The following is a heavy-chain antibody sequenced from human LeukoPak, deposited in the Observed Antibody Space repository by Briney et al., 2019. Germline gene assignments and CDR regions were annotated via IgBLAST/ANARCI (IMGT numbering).Heavy chain of an antibody. CDR3: ASRNCSSTSCLDY. J-gene: IGHJ4*02. CDR1: GFTFSSYE. CDR2: ISSSGSTI. D-gene: IGHD2-2*01. Sequence: PGGSLRLSCAASGFTFSSYEMNWVRQAPGKGLEWVSYISSSGSTIYYADSVKGRFTISRDNAKNSLYLQMNSLRAEDTAVYYCASRNCSSTSCLDYWGQGTLVTASS. V-gene: IGHV3-48*03.